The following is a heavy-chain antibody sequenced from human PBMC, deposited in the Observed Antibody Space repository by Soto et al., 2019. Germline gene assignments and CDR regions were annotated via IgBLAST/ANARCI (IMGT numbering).Heavy chain of an antibody. CDR3: ARDSRCPPYKGMDV. J-gene: IGHJ6*02. V-gene: IGHV3-33*01. CDR1: GFTFSSYG. Sequence: GGSLRLSCVASGFTFSSYGMHWVRQAPGKGLEWVAVIWYDGSNKYYADSVKGRFTISRDNSKNTLYLQMNSLRAEDTAVYYCARDSRCPPYKGMDVWGQGTTVTVSS. CDR2: IWYDGSNK.